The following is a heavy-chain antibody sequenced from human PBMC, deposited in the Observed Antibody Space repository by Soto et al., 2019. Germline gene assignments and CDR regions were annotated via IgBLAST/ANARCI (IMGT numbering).Heavy chain of an antibody. Sequence: SETLSLTCTVSGGSISSGGYYWSWIRQHPGKGLEWIGYIYYSGSTYYNPSLNMLVTISVDTSRNHFSLKLSSVTAANTAISYCATESRHIGYYFDYWGQGTLVTVSS. J-gene: IGHJ4*01. CDR2: IYYSGST. V-gene: IGHV4-31*01. CDR3: ATESRHIGYYFDY. D-gene: IGHD2-21*01. CDR1: GGSISSGGYY.